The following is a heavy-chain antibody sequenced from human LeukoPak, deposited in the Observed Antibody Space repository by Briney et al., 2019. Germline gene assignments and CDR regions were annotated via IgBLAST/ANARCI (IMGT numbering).Heavy chain of an antibody. J-gene: IGHJ3*02. D-gene: IGHD3-22*01. CDR1: GGSFSGYY. V-gene: IGHV4-34*01. Sequence: SETLSLTCTVYGGSFSGYYWSWIRQPPGKGLEWIGEINHSGSTNYNASLKSRVTISVDTSKNQFPLKLSSVTAADTAVYYCARDRQGLDAFDIWGQGTMVTVSS. CDR3: ARDRQGLDAFDI. CDR2: INHSGST.